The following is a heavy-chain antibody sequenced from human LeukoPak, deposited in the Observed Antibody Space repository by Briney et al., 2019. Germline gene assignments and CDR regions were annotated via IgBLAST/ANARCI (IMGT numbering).Heavy chain of an antibody. CDR3: ARVNYSSSWYEEYYYYYGMDV. J-gene: IGHJ6*02. Sequence: EASVKVSCKASGGTFSSYAISWVRQAPGQGLEWIERIIPILGIANYAQKFQGRVTITADKSTSTAYMELSSLRSEDTAVYYCARVNYSSSWYEEYYYYYGMDVWGQGTTVTVSS. CDR2: IIPILGIA. V-gene: IGHV1-69*04. D-gene: IGHD6-13*01. CDR1: GGTFSSYA.